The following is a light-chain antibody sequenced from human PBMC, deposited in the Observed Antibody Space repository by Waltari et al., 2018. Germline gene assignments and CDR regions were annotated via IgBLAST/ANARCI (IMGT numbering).Light chain of an antibody. J-gene: IGKJ1*01. Sequence: DIQMTQSPSSLSASVGDKVTITCHASQGINSWLAWYQQKPGKAPKPLIHATSFLQPGVPSRFTCNGSGTDYTLTVSGLQPEGFATYYCQQYDDLPRTFGQGTKVEI. CDR3: QQYDDLPRT. CDR2: ATS. CDR1: QGINSW. V-gene: IGKV1D-16*01.